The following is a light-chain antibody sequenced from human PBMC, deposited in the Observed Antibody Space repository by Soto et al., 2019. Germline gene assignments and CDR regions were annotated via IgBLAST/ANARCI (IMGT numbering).Light chain of an antibody. Sequence: QAVVTQPPSVSGTPGQRVTISCSGSSSNIGSYAVNWYQQLPGTAPKVLIYANNQRPAGVPDRFSGSKSGTSASLVISGLQSEDEGDYYCAAWDDSLNGVVFGGGTKLTVL. CDR3: AAWDDSLNGVV. CDR2: ANN. V-gene: IGLV1-44*01. J-gene: IGLJ2*01. CDR1: SSNIGSYA.